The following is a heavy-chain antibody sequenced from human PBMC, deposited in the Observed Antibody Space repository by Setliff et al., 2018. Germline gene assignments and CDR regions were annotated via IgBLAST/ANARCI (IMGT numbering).Heavy chain of an antibody. J-gene: IGHJ4*02. Sequence: SETLSLTCTVSGGSISSGSYYWSWIRQPAGKGLEWIGRIYTSGSTNYNPSLKSRVTISVDTSKNQFSLKLSSVTAADTAVYYCARVRWELYFDYWGQGTMVTVSS. CDR2: IYTSGST. CDR1: GGSISSGSYY. D-gene: IGHD1-26*01. CDR3: ARVRWELYFDY. V-gene: IGHV4-61*02.